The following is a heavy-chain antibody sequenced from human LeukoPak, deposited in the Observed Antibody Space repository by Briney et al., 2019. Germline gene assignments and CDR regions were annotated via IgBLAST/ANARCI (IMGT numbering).Heavy chain of an antibody. CDR3: ARDYSNYFHAFDI. CDR2: INPNSGGT. Sequence: ASVKVSCKASGYTFTGYYMHWVRQAPGQGLEWMGRINPNSGGTNYAQKFQGRVTMTTDTSTSTAYMELRSLRSDDTAVYYCARDYSNYFHAFDIWGQGTMVTVSS. D-gene: IGHD4-11*01. CDR1: GYTFTGYY. V-gene: IGHV1-2*06. J-gene: IGHJ3*02.